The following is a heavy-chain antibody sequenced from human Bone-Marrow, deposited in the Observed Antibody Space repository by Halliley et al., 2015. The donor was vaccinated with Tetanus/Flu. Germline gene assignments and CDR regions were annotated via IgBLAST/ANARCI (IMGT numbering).Heavy chain of an antibody. CDR2: FDPEDGGM. J-gene: IGHJ1*01. Sequence: GLEWMGGFDPEDGGMGYAQTLQGRVTMTEDTSTDTAYMELSSLRSEDTAVYYCASYKSGFHHWGQGTLVTVSS. CDR3: ASYKSGFHH. V-gene: IGHV1-24*01. D-gene: IGHD1-1*01.